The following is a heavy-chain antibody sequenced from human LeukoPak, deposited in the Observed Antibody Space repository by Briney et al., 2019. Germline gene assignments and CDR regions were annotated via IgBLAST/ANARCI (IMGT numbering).Heavy chain of an antibody. CDR1: ELTSSTSW. CDR3: ARAVENWFDP. D-gene: IGHD4-23*01. Sequence: GGSLRLSCAASELTSSTSWMSWVRQAPGKGLEWVAVTSYDESNKYYADSVKGRFTISRDNSKNTLYLQMNSLRTDDTAVYYCARAVENWFDPWGQGTLVTVSS. J-gene: IGHJ5*02. V-gene: IGHV3-30-3*01. CDR2: TSYDESNK.